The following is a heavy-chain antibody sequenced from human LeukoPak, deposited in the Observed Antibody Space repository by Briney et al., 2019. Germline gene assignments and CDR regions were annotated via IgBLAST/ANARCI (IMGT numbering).Heavy chain of an antibody. CDR3: ARVPSEDIVVVPAFDY. CDR1: GGSFSGYY. Sequence: ASETLSLTCAVYGGSFSGYYWSWIRQPPGKGLEWIGEINHSGSTNYNPSLKSRVTISVDTSKNQFSLKLSSVTAADTAVYYCARVPSEDIVVVPAFDYWGQGTLVTVSS. J-gene: IGHJ4*02. CDR2: INHSGST. D-gene: IGHD2-2*01. V-gene: IGHV4-34*01.